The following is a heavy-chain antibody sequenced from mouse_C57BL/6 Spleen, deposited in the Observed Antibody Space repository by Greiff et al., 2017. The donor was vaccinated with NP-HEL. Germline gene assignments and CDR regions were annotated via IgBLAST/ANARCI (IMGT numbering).Heavy chain of an antibody. CDR1: GYTFTDYN. D-gene: IGHD2-4*01. V-gene: IGHV1-18*01. CDR3: ARCDYDEDYAMDY. CDR2: INLNNGGT. J-gene: IGHJ4*01. Sequence: EVKLMESGPELVKPGASVKIPCKASGYTFTDYNMDWVKQSHGKSLEWIGDINLNNGGTIYNQKFKGKATLTVDKSSSTAYMELRSLTSEDTAVYYCARCDYDEDYAMDYWGQGTSVTVSS.